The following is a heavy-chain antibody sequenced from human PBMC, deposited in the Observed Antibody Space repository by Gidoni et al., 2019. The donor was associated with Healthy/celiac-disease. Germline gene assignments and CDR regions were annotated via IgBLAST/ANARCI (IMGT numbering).Heavy chain of an antibody. V-gene: IGHV1-69*06. CDR2: TLPIFGTA. Sequence: QVQLVQSGAAVKKPGSSVKVSCKASGGTFSSSAISWVRQAPGQGLDWMGGTLPIFGTANDAQKFQGRVTITADKSTSTAYMELSSLRSEDTAVYYCASRRGSHRNDYWGQGTLVTVSS. J-gene: IGHJ4*02. CDR1: GGTFSSSA. D-gene: IGHD1-26*01. CDR3: ASRRGSHRNDY.